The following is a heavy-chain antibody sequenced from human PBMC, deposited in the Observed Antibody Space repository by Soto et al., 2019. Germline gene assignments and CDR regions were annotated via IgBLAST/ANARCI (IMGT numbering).Heavy chain of an antibody. V-gene: IGHV5-51*01. D-gene: IGHD3-3*01. CDR3: ARRGYYDFWSGSENFDY. CDR1: GYSFTSYW. Sequence: GESLKISCKGSGYSFTSYWIGWVRQMPGKGLEWMGIIYPGDSDTRYSPSFQGQVTISVDKSISTAYLQWSSLKASDTAMYYCARRGYYDFWSGSENFDYWGQGTLVTVSS. J-gene: IGHJ4*02. CDR2: IYPGDSDT.